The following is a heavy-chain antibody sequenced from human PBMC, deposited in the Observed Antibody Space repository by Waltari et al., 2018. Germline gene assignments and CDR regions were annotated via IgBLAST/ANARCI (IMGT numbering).Heavy chain of an antibody. V-gene: IGHV3-7*04. Sequence: VQLVESGGGLVQPGGPLGLPCPAPAFPFRNYWMSWVHQPPGKGLEWVANIAQDASENYYVGSVKGRFTISRDNAKNFLYLQMNSLRAEDTAVYYCGRCPRRDPLCDWGQGTLVSVSS. CDR1: AFPFRNYW. CDR2: IAQDASEN. CDR3: GRCPRRDPLCD. J-gene: IGHJ4*02.